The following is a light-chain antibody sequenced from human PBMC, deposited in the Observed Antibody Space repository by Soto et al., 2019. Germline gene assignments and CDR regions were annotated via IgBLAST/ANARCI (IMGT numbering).Light chain of an antibody. CDR3: QQYGSSPLVT. J-gene: IGKJ5*01. CDR2: GAS. V-gene: IGKV3-20*01. CDR1: QSVSSSY. Sequence: DNVLTRSPSTPSLSPGGRATLSFPAHQSVSSSYLAWYQQKPGQAPRLLLYGASGRATGIPDRFSGIGSGTDFTLTISRLEPADFAVYYCQQYGSSPLVTFGQGTRLEIK.